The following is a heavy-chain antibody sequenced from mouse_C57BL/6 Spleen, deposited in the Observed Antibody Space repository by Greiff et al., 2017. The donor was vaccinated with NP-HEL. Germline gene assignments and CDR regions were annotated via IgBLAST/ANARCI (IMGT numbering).Heavy chain of an antibody. CDR3: TTTRLTTVVGQDY. J-gene: IGHJ2*01. D-gene: IGHD1-1*01. CDR2: IDPENGDT. Sequence: EVQLQQSGAELVRPGASVKLSCTASGFNIKDDYMHWVKQRPEQGLEWIGWIDPENGDTEYASKFQGKATITADTSSNTAYLQLSSLTSEDTAVYYCTTTRLTTVVGQDYWGQGTTLTVSS. CDR1: GFNIKDDY. V-gene: IGHV14-4*01.